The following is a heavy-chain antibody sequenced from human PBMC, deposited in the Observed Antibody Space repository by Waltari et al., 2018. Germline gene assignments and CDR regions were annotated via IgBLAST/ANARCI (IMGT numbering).Heavy chain of an antibody. J-gene: IGHJ4*02. CDR2: ISPGYSDA. CDR3: ARHGPSGGSGSHGDFDF. CDR1: GYNFNNYW. D-gene: IGHD3-10*01. V-gene: IGHV5-51*01. Sequence: EVRLVQSGTEVKKPGESLKISCKTSGYNFNNYWIDWVRLMPGKGLEWMGVISPGYSDARYSPSFQGQVTISADKSINTAYLQWSSLRASDTAMYYCARHGPSGGSGSHGDFDFWGQGTLVTVSS.